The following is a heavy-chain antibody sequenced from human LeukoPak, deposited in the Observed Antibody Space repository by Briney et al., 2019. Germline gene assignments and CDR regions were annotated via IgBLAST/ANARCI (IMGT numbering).Heavy chain of an antibody. V-gene: IGHV4-59*01. Sequence: TSETLSLTCTVSGDSISGYCWSWIRQPPGKGLEWIAFIHSSGTTNYSTSLKSRVSISVATSNNQFSLNVNSVTAADTAVYYCARGGASSEWFDPWGQGTLVTVSS. D-gene: IGHD6-25*01. CDR3: ARGGASSEWFDP. CDR2: IHSSGTT. CDR1: GDSISGYC. J-gene: IGHJ5*02.